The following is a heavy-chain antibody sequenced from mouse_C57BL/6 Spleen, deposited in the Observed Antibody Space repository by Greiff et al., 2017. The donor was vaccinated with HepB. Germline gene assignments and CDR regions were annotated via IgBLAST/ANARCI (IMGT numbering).Heavy chain of an antibody. CDR1: GYTFTSYW. CDR3: ARWGYYGNYAMDY. Sequence: QVQLQQSGAELVKPGASVKMSCKASGYTFTSYWITWVKQRPGQGLEWIGDIYPGSGSTNYNEKFKSKATLTVDTSSSTAYMQLSSLTSEDSAVYYCARWGYYGNYAMDYWGQGTSVTVSS. CDR2: IYPGSGST. D-gene: IGHD1-1*01. J-gene: IGHJ4*01. V-gene: IGHV1-55*01.